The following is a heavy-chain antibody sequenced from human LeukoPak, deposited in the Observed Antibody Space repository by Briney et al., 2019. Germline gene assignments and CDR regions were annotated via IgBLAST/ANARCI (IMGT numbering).Heavy chain of an antibody. CDR1: GFTFSSYW. CDR3: ARENFEY. CDR2: IKPDGSDK. Sequence: GGSLRFSCAASGFTFSSYWMNWVRQAPGRGLEWVANIKPDGSDKFYADSVKGRFAISRDNARNSLYLQMNSLRAEDTAVYYCARENFEYWAQGTLVTVSP. J-gene: IGHJ4*02. V-gene: IGHV3-7*04.